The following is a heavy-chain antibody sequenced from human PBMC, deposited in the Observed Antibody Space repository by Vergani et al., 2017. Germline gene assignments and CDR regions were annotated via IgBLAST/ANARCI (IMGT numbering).Heavy chain of an antibody. Sequence: QVQLVQSGAEVKKPGASVKVSCKASGYTFTSYGISWVRQAPGQGLEWMGWINPVTGGTNYAQKFEDRVRLSLDTSITTGYMTLRRLTSGDTAMYYCARPLQPGGNSHWYVDLWGRGTLVSVSS. CDR2: INPVTGGT. V-gene: IGHV1-18*01. J-gene: IGHJ2*01. CDR1: GYTFTSYG. CDR3: ARPLQPGGNSHWYVDL. D-gene: IGHD4-23*01.